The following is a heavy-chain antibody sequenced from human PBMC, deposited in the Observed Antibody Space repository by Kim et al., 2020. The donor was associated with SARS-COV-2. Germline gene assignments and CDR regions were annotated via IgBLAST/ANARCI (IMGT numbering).Heavy chain of an antibody. Sequence: GGSLRLSCVASGFTFSPSGMTWVRQAPGKGLEWGSTISSSFETYYVDSVKGRFTISRDNAKTSLYLQMTSLTVEDTAVYYCSRDGSAWSRDYWGQGTLVTVSS. CDR2: ISSSFET. V-gene: IGHV3-21*01. J-gene: IGHJ4*02. D-gene: IGHD6-19*01. CDR1: GFTFSPSG. CDR3: SRDGSAWSRDY.